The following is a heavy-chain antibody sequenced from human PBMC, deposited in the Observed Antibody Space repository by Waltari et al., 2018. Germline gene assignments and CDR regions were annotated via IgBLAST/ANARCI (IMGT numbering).Heavy chain of an antibody. CDR3: AKPRSGGRGYYYQGMDV. J-gene: IGHJ6*02. Sequence: EVQLLESGGGLVQPGGSLRLSCAASGITFSTYAMSWVRQAPGKGLEWVSGISASGGSTYYADSVKGRFTISRDNSKNTLYLQMNILRAEDTAVYYCAKPRSGGRGYYYQGMDVWGQGTTVTVSS. D-gene: IGHD1-26*01. V-gene: IGHV3-23*01. CDR1: GITFSTYA. CDR2: ISASGGST.